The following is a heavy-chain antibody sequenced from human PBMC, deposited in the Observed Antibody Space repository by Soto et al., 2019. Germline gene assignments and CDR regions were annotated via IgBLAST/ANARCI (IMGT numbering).Heavy chain of an antibody. Sequence: EVQLLESGGGLVQPGGSLRLSCAASGFTFSSYAMSWVRQAPGKGPEWVSLVDSSGRTYYTDSVKGRFTVSRDNSENTGYLQMNSLRAEDTAVYYCAKWLRSGSYYCDYWGQGTLVTVSS. D-gene: IGHD1-26*01. CDR1: GFTFSSYA. J-gene: IGHJ4*02. CDR2: VDSSGRT. CDR3: AKWLRSGSYYCDY. V-gene: IGHV3-23*01.